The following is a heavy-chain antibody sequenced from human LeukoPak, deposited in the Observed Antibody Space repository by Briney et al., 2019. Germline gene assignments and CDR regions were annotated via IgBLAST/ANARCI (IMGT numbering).Heavy chain of an antibody. Sequence: SETLSLTCAVYGGSFSGYYWSWIRQPPGKGLEWIGEINHSGSTNYNPSLKSRVTISVDTSKDQFSLKLSSVTAADTAVYYCARVGSSSWYGPFDYWGQGTLVTVSS. J-gene: IGHJ4*02. CDR1: GGSFSGYY. CDR3: ARVGSSSWYGPFDY. D-gene: IGHD6-13*01. V-gene: IGHV4-34*01. CDR2: INHSGST.